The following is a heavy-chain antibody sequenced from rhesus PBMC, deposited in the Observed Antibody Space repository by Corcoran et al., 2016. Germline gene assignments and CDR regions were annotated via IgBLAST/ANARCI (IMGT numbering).Heavy chain of an antibody. CDR3: ARHARTYSSGWPYYFDY. J-gene: IGHJ4*01. CDR2: IYGSGGST. D-gene: IGHD6-31*01. CDR1: GGSISSSNW. Sequence: QVQLQESGPAVVKPSETLSLTCAVSGGSISSSNWWSWIRQSPGKGLEWIGGIYGSGGSTEYNPSLKGRVPIAIDTSKNPFSLKLSSVTAADTAVYYCARHARTYSSGWPYYFDYWGQGVLVTVSS. V-gene: IGHV4-93*02.